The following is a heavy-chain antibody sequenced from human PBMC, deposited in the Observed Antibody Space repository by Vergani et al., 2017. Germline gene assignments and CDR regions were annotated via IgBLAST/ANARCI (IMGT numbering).Heavy chain of an antibody. Sequence: EVQLLESGGGLVQPGGSLRLSCVASGFIFSGYAMMWGRQAPGKGLEWVSTISISGGTTYYADSVKGRFTISRDNSKNTLHLQMNSLRADDTAVYYCTKGSRGYTGYFFDYWGQGTLATVSS. CDR3: TKGSRGYTGYFFDY. CDR1: GFIFSGYA. J-gene: IGHJ4*02. D-gene: IGHD5-12*01. CDR2: ISISGGTT. V-gene: IGHV3-23*01.